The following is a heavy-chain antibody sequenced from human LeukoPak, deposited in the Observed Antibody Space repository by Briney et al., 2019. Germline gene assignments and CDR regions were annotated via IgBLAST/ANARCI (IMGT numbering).Heavy chain of an antibody. CDR3: ARTAFDDSR. V-gene: IGHV3-48*03. CDR1: GFTFSSYE. J-gene: IGHJ4*02. CDR2: ISSSGSTI. D-gene: IGHD3-16*01. Sequence: GGSLRLSCAASGFTFSSYEMNWVRQAPGKGLEWASYISSSGSTIYYADSVKGRFTISRDNAKNSLYLQMNSLRAEDTAVYYCARTAFDDSRWGQGTLVTVSS.